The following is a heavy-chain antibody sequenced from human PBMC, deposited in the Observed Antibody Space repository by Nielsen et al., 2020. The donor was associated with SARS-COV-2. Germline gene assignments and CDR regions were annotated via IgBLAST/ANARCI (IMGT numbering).Heavy chain of an antibody. Sequence: GESLKISCAASGFTFSSYAMHWVRQAPGKGLEWVAVISYDGSNKYYADSVKGRFTISRDNSKNTLYLQMNSLRAEDTAVYYCARSLTLIGDYYGMDVWGQGTTVTVSS. CDR2: ISYDGSNK. D-gene: IGHD7-27*01. CDR3: ARSLTLIGDYYGMDV. CDR1: GFTFSSYA. J-gene: IGHJ6*02. V-gene: IGHV3-30-3*01.